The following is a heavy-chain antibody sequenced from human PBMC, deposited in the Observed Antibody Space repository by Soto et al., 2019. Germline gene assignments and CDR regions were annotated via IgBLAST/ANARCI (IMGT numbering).Heavy chain of an antibody. V-gene: IGHV1-8*01. CDR1: GYTFTSYD. J-gene: IGHJ3*02. Sequence: ASVKVSCKASGYTFTSYDINWVRQATGQGLEWMGWMNPNSGNTGYAQKFQGRVTMTRNTSISTAYMELSSLRSEDTAVYYCARGIYGSGSYYNGAFDIWGQGTMVTVS. D-gene: IGHD3-10*01. CDR2: MNPNSGNT. CDR3: ARGIYGSGSYYNGAFDI.